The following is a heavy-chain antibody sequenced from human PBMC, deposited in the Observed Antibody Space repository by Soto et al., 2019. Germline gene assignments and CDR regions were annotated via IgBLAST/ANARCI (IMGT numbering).Heavy chain of an antibody. CDR3: ARHSYGLDYMDV. V-gene: IGHV4-59*08. Sequence: QVQLQESGPGLVKPSETLSLTCTVSGGSISSYYWSWIRQPPGKGLEWFGYIYYSGSTNYNPSLKSRVTISVDTSKNQFSLKLSSVTAADTAVYYCARHSYGLDYMDVWGTGTTVPVSS. D-gene: IGHD4-17*01. J-gene: IGHJ6*03. CDR1: GGSISSYY. CDR2: IYYSGST.